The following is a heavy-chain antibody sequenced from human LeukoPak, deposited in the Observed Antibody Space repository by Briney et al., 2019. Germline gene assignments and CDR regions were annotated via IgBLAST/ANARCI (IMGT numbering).Heavy chain of an antibody. CDR3: ARAPTVTTNFDS. J-gene: IGHJ4*02. CDR2: IYASGKT. V-gene: IGHV3-66*01. D-gene: IGHD4-17*01. CDR1: GFIVSDNY. Sequence: GGSLRLSCAASGFIVSDNYWSWVRQASGEGLEWVSIIYASGKTVYADSVKDRFTISRDNSKNTVYLQMNNLRVEDTAVYHCARAPTVTTNFDSWGQGTLVTVSS.